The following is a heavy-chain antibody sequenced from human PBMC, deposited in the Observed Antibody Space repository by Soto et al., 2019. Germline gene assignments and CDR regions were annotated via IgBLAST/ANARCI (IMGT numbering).Heavy chain of an antibody. V-gene: IGHV3-11*01. CDR1: GFTFSDYY. D-gene: IGHD6-13*01. CDR3: ARDHKSYSSSWPYYFDY. CDR2: ISSSGSTI. Sequence: LRLSCAASGFTFSDYYMSWIRQAPGKGLEWVSYISSSGSTIYYADSVKGRFTISRDNAKNSLYLQMNSLRAEDTAVYYCARDHKSYSSSWPYYFDYWGQGTLVTVSS. J-gene: IGHJ4*02.